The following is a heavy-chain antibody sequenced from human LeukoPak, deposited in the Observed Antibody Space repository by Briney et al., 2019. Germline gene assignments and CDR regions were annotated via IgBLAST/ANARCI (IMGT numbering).Heavy chain of an antibody. D-gene: IGHD6-13*01. Sequence: SETLSLTCTVSGGSISSYYWSWIRQPPGKGLEWIGYIYYSGSTNYNPSLKSRVTISVDTSKNQFSLKLSSVTAADTAVYYCARVGSSRYRGSPRGGWFDPWGQGTLVTVSS. V-gene: IGHV4-59*01. CDR3: ARVGSSRYRGSPRGGWFDP. CDR1: GGSISSYY. J-gene: IGHJ5*02. CDR2: IYYSGST.